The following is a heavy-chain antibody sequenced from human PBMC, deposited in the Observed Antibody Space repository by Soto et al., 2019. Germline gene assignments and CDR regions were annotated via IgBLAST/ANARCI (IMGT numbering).Heavy chain of an antibody. Sequence: GGSLRLSCAASGFTFSSYSMNWVRQAPGKGLEWVSYISSSSSTIYYADSVKGRFTISRDNAKNSLYLQMNSLRAEDTAVYYCARGVDGGYCSGGSCYYYYYMDVWGKGTTVTVSS. J-gene: IGHJ6*03. CDR3: ARGVDGGYCSGGSCYYYYYMDV. CDR1: GFTFSSYS. CDR2: ISSSSSTI. V-gene: IGHV3-48*01. D-gene: IGHD2-15*01.